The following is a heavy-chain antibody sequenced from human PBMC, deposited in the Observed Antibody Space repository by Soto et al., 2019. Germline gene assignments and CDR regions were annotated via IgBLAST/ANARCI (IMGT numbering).Heavy chain of an antibody. CDR3: ARERVVTVPLDY. CDR1: GYTFTSYG. CDR2: ISAYNGNT. V-gene: IGHV1-18*04. D-gene: IGHD3-3*01. Sequence: SVQVSFKASGYTFTSYGISWVRQAPGQGLEWMGWISAYNGNTNYAQKLQGRVTMTTDTSTSTAYMELRSLRSDDTAVYYCARERVVTVPLDYWGQGTLVTVSS. J-gene: IGHJ4*02.